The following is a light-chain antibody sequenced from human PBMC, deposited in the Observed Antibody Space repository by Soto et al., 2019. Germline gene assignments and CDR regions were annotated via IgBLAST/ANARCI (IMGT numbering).Light chain of an antibody. CDR1: QSILSSSNNKNS. V-gene: IGKV4-1*01. Sequence: DIVMTQSPDSLAVSLVERATINCKSSQSILSSSNNKNSLAWFEQQPGQPPKLLIYWASTRESGVPDRFSVSGSGTDFNLTITSLQADDVAVYYCQQYYSSVVTFGQGTRLEIK. J-gene: IGKJ5*01. CDR3: QQYYSSVVT. CDR2: WAS.